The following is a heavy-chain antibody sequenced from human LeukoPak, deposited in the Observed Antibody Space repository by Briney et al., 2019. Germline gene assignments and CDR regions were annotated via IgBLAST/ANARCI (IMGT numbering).Heavy chain of an antibody. V-gene: IGHV3-74*01. CDR3: ARVGAATADY. Sequence: GGSLRLSCAASGFTFSRYWMHWVRQAPGKGLVWVSRINSDGSSTSYADSVKGRFTVSRDNAKNTLYVQMNSLRVEGTAVYYCARVGAATADYWGQGALVTVSS. J-gene: IGHJ4*02. CDR1: GFTFSRYW. D-gene: IGHD6-13*01. CDR2: INSDGSST.